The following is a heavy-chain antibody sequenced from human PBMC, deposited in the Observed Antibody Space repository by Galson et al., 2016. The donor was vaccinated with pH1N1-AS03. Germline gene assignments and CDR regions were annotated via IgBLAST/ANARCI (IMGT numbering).Heavy chain of an antibody. D-gene: IGHD1-1*01. J-gene: IGHJ4*02. CDR1: GGSISSSTYY. Sequence: ETLSLTCTVSGGSISSSTYYWGWVRQHPGKGLEWIGNIYHSGSTYYNPSLKSRVTISLDKSKNQFSLKLNSVTAADTAVYFCVMDTTTWMRFDYWGQGSLVIVSS. V-gene: IGHV4-39*07. CDR2: IYHSGST. CDR3: VMDTTTWMRFDY.